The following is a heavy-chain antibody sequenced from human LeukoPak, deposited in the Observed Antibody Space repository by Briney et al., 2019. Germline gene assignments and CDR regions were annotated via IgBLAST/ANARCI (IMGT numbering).Heavy chain of an antibody. J-gene: IGHJ3*02. CDR2: IYYSGST. Sequence: SETLSLTCTVSGGSISSYYWSWIRQPPGKGLEWIGYIYYSGSTNYNPSLKSRVTISVDASKNQFSLKLSSVTAADTAVYYCARAAAGPNNAFDIWGQGTMVTVSS. CDR1: GGSISSYY. V-gene: IGHV4-59*01. D-gene: IGHD6-13*01. CDR3: ARAAAGPNNAFDI.